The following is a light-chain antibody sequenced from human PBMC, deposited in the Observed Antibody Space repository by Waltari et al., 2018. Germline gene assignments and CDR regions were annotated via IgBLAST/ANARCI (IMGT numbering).Light chain of an antibody. CDR3: QHYLRLPVT. Sequence: EIVLTQSPGTLSLSPGESATLSCRTSQSVTRALAWYQQKPGQAPRLLIYGASNRATGIPGRFSGSGSGTDFSLTVSGLEPEDLAVYYCQHYLRLPVTFGQGTKVEVK. CDR1: QSVTRA. CDR2: GAS. V-gene: IGKV3-20*01. J-gene: IGKJ1*01.